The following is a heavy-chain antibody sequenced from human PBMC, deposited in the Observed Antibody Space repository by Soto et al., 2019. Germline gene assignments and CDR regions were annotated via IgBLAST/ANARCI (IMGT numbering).Heavy chain of an antibody. V-gene: IGHV1-2*02. Sequence: GASVKVSCKASGYTFTGYYMHWVRQAPGQGLEWTGWINPNSGGTNYAQKFQGRVTMTRDTSISTAYMELSRLRSDDTAVYYCANSLIGCTNGVCYSNYYYYGMDVWGQGTTVTVSS. CDR1: GYTFTGYY. CDR2: INPNSGGT. J-gene: IGHJ6*02. D-gene: IGHD2-8*01. CDR3: ANSLIGCTNGVCYSNYYYYGMDV.